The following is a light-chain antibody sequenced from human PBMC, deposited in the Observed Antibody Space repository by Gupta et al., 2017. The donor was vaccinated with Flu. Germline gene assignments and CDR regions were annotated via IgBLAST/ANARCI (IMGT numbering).Light chain of an antibody. CDR2: GAS. CDR1: QSVSSSY. CDR3: QQYGSSPPIT. J-gene: IGKJ5*01. Sequence: EVVVTHATGTLSLSPGERATLSCRASQSVSSSYLAWYQQKPGQAPRLLIYGASSRGTGIPDRFSGSGSGTDFTLTISRLEQEDFAVYYCQQYGSSPPITFGQGTRLEIK. V-gene: IGKV3-20*01.